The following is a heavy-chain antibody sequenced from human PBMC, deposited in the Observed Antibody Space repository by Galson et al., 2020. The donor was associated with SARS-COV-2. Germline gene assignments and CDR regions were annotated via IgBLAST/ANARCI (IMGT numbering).Heavy chain of an antibody. V-gene: IGHV3-23*01. D-gene: IGHD3-3*01. J-gene: IGHJ3*01. Sequence: GGSLRLSCSASGFTFSSYAMSWFRQAPGKGLQWVASINGRGDDTYYTDSVKGRFTISRDNSKNTLYLQMNSVRADDTAVYHCARALSGANVGRDAVAVWGQGATFAVSS. CDR3: ARALSGANVGRDAVAV. CDR1: GFTFSSYA. CDR2: INGRGDDT.